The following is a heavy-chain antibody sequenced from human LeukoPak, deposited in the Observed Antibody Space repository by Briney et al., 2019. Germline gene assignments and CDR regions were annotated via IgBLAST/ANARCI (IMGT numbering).Heavy chain of an antibody. J-gene: IGHJ4*02. CDR3: ARDREWELEYYFDY. V-gene: IGHV1-46*01. Sequence: ASVKVSCKASGYTFTTYYMHWVRQAPGQGLEWMGIINPSGGSTGYAQKFQGRVTMTRDTSTSTVYMELSSLRSEDTAVYYCARDREWELEYYFDYWGREPWSPSPQ. D-gene: IGHD1-26*01. CDR1: GYTFTTYY. CDR2: INPSGGST.